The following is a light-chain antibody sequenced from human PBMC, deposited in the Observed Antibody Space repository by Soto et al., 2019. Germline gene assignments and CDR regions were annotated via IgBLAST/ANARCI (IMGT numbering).Light chain of an antibody. CDR1: QDISNY. J-gene: IGKJ4*01. Sequence: DIQMTQSPSSLSASVGDRVTITCQASQDISNYLSWYQQKPGKAPRLLIYDASNLESGVPSRFSGSGSGTDFTFTISSLQPEDFARYYCQQYDDLPLTLGGGTKVEIK. CDR3: QQYDDLPLT. CDR2: DAS. V-gene: IGKV1-33*01.